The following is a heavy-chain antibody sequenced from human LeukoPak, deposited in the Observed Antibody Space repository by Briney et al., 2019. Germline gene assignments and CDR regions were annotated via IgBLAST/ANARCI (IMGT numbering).Heavy chain of an antibody. D-gene: IGHD6-13*01. CDR2: ISYSGST. J-gene: IGHJ4*02. V-gene: IGHV4-39*07. CDR1: GGSISGGGYY. Sequence: SETLSLTCTVSGGSISGGGYYWGWIRQPPGKGLEWIGSISYSGSTNYNPSLKGRVTISVDKSKNQFSLKLSSVTAADTAVYCCARDNSPAAGFDYWGQGTLVTVSS. CDR3: ARDNSPAAGFDY.